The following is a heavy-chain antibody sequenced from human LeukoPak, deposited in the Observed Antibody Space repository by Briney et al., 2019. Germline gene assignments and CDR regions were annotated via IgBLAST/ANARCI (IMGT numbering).Heavy chain of an antibody. CDR1: GFTFSSYW. D-gene: IGHD2-15*01. CDR3: AGYCSGGSCYFGVL. V-gene: IGHV3-48*04. J-gene: IGHJ4*02. Sequence: GGSLRLSCAASGFTFSSYWMSWVRQAPGKGLEWVSYISSSGSTIYYADSVKGRFTISRDNAKNSLYLQMNSLRAEDTAVYYCAGYCSGGSCYFGVLWGQGTLVTVSS. CDR2: ISSSGSTI.